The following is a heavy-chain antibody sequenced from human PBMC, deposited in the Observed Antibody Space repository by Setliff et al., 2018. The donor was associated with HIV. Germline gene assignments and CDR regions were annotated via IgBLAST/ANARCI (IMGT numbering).Heavy chain of an antibody. CDR2: ITSSSNYI. Sequence: GGSLRLSCAASGFTFSSSSMNWVRQAPGKGLEWVSSITSSSNYIYYADSVKGRFTISRDNAKNSLYLQMNSLRAEDTAMYYCARDRRRYDIVTLHYMDVWGKGTTVTV. D-gene: IGHD2-15*01. CDR3: ARDRRRYDIVTLHYMDV. V-gene: IGHV3-21*01. J-gene: IGHJ6*03. CDR1: GFTFSSSS.